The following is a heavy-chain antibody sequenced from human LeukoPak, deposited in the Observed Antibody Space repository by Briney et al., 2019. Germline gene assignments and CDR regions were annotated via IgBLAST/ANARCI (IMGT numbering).Heavy chain of an antibody. Sequence: ASVKVSCKASGYTFTGYYMHWVRQAPGQGLEWMGWINPNSGGTNYAQKFQGRVTMTRDTSISTAYMELSRLRSDDTAVYYCARVRSVGAPYDAFDIWGQGTMATVSS. CDR1: GYTFTGYY. V-gene: IGHV1-2*02. J-gene: IGHJ3*02. CDR2: INPNSGGT. D-gene: IGHD1-26*01. CDR3: ARVRSVGAPYDAFDI.